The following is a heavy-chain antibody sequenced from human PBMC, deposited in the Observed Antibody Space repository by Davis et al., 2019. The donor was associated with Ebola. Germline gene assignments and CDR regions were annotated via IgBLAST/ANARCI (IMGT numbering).Heavy chain of an antibody. J-gene: IGHJ5*01. CDR2: INAGNGNT. D-gene: IGHD5-18*01. CDR1: GYAFTSYA. V-gene: IGHV1-3*01. CDR3: AREDSYGLNWFDP. Sequence: ASVKVSCKASGYAFTSYAMHWVRQAPGQRLEWMGWINAGNGNTKYSQKFQGRVTITRDTSASTAYMELSSLRSEDTAVYYCAREDSYGLNWFDPWGQGTLVTVSS.